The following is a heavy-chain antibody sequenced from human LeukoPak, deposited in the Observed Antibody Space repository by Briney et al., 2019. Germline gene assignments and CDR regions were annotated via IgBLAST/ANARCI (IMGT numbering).Heavy chain of an antibody. CDR1: GGTFSSYA. CDR2: IIPILGIA. Sequence: ASVKVSCKASGGTFSSYAISWVRQAPGQGLEWMGRIIPILGIANYAQKFQGRVTITADKSTSTAYMELSSLRSEDTAVYYCAKVTSRRGYGSFFDYWGQGTLVTVSS. V-gene: IGHV1-69*04. CDR3: AKVTSRRGYGSFFDY. J-gene: IGHJ4*02. D-gene: IGHD3-10*01.